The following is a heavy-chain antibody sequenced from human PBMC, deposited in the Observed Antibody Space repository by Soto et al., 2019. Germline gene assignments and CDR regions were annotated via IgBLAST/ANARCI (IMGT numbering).Heavy chain of an antibody. CDR3: ASPSLSTVTTPYLFDY. CDR1: GFTFSSYS. J-gene: IGHJ4*02. Sequence: EVQLVESGGGLVQPGGSLRLSCAASGFTFSSYSMNWVCQAPGKGLEWVSYISSSSSTIYYADSVKGRFTISRDNAKNSRYLQMNSLSAEDTAVYYCASPSLSTVTTPYLFDYWGQGPLVTVYS. V-gene: IGHV3-48*01. CDR2: ISSSSSTI. D-gene: IGHD4-17*01.